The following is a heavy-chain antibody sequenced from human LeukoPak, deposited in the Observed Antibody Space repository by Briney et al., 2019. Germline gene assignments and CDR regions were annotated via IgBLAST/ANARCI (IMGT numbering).Heavy chain of an antibody. J-gene: IGHJ4*02. Sequence: PEGFLRLSCAASGFDFGAYEMNWVRQAPGKGLEWVAYFAGSDTTKYYADSVRGRFTISRDNAKKSLYLQMNSLRAEDTALYYCTTLGYHLDSWGQGTLVTVSS. CDR3: TTLGYHLDS. D-gene: IGHD3-22*01. CDR2: FAGSDTTK. V-gene: IGHV3-48*03. CDR1: GFDFGAYE.